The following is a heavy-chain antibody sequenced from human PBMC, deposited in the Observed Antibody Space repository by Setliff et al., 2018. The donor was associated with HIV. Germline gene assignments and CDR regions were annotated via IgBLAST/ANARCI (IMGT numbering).Heavy chain of an antibody. CDR2: IWADEITK. Sequence: PGGSLRLSCAAFGFTFSSYAMHWVRQAPGMGLEWVAMIWADEITKFYADSVKGRFTISRDNSKNTMYLQMNTLRVEDTAVYYCARSRAAGFDYWGQGTLVTVSS. CDR1: GFTFSSYA. D-gene: IGHD6-13*01. J-gene: IGHJ4*02. V-gene: IGHV3-33*08. CDR3: ARSRAAGFDY.